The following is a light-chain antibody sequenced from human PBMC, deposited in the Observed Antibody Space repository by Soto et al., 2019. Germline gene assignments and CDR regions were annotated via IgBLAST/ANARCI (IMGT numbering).Light chain of an antibody. CDR3: QQYGSSPFT. Sequence: EIVLTQSPGTLSLSPGERATLSSRASQRVSSNYLAWYQLKPGQAPRLLIYGASSRATGVPIRCSGSGAGADFTHAISSLEPDDFAVYYCQQYGSSPFTFGPGTKVHIK. CDR1: QRVSSNY. J-gene: IGKJ3*01. V-gene: IGKV3-20*01. CDR2: GAS.